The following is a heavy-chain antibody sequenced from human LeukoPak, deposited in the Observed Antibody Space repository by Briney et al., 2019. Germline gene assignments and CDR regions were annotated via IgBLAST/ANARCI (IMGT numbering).Heavy chain of an antibody. D-gene: IGHD2-2*01. CDR3: AGQYCSSTTCYDLFDY. J-gene: IGHJ4*02. CDR2: IYYSGST. V-gene: IGHV4-39*01. Sequence: PSETLSLTCTVSGGSISSSSYYWGWIRQPPGKGLEWIGSIYYSGSTYYNPSLKSRVTISVDTSKNQFSLKLSSVPAADTALYYCAGQYCSSTTCYDLFDYWGQGTLVTVSS. CDR1: GGSISSSSYY.